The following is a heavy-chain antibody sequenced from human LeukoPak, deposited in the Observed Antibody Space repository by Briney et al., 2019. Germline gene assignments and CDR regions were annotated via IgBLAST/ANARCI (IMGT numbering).Heavy chain of an antibody. J-gene: IGHJ3*02. CDR3: AKEAPGMEKGAFDI. D-gene: IGHD3-10*01. CDR2: IRYDGSNK. Sequence: GGSLRLSCAASGFTISSYGMHWVRQAPGKGLEWVAFIRYDGSNKYYADSVKGRFTISRDNSKNTLYLQMNSLRAEDTAVYYCAKEAPGMEKGAFDIWGQGTMVTVSS. V-gene: IGHV3-30*02. CDR1: GFTISSYG.